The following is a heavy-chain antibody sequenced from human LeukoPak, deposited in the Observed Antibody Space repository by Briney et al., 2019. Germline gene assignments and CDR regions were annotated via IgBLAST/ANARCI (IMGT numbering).Heavy chain of an antibody. D-gene: IGHD2-2*01. Sequence: GGSLRLSCAASGFTFSGSAMHWVRPASGKGLEWVGRIRSKANSYATAYAASVKGRFTISRDDSKNTAYLQMNSLKTEDTAVYYCTRSLGYCSSTSCYYYYYMDVWGKGTTVTVSS. J-gene: IGHJ6*03. CDR2: IRSKANSYAT. CDR3: TRSLGYCSSTSCYYYYYMDV. V-gene: IGHV3-73*01. CDR1: GFTFSGSA.